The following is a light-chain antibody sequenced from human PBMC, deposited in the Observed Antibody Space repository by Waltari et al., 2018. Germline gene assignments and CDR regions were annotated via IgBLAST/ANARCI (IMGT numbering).Light chain of an antibody. CDR1: QSVNSY. Sequence: EILLTQSPATLSLSPGERATLSCRASQSVNSYLAWYQQKPGQAPRLLIYDASNRATGIPARFSGSGSGTDSTLTISGLEPEDFAVYYCQQRRDWPLSFGGGTKVEIK. CDR3: QQRRDWPLS. V-gene: IGKV3-11*01. J-gene: IGKJ4*01. CDR2: DAS.